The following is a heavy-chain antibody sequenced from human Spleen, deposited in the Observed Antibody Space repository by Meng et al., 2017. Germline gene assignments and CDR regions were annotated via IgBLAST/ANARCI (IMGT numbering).Heavy chain of an antibody. CDR1: GYSFTSYW. V-gene: IGHV5-51*01. J-gene: IGHJ6*02. D-gene: IGHD3-10*01. Sequence: GSLRLSCKGSGYSFTSYWIGWVRQMPGKGLEWMGIIYPGDSDTRYSPSFQGQVTISADKSISTAYLQWSSLKASDTAMYYCARSYYYGSGSYYTYYYGMDVWGQGTTVTVSS. CDR3: ARSYYYGSGSYYTYYYGMDV. CDR2: IYPGDSDT.